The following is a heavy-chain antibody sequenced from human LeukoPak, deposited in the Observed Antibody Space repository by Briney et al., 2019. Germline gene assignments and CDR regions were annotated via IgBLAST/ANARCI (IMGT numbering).Heavy chain of an antibody. CDR2: INPNSDGT. J-gene: IGHJ4*02. CDR1: GYTFTGYY. D-gene: IGHD1/OR15-1a*01. CDR3: ARGGTAGVDY. Sequence: ASVEVSCKASGYTFTGYYMHWVRQAPGQGLEWMGWINPNSDGTNSPQKFQGRVTMTRDTPISTAYMELSRLRSDDTAVYYCARGGTAGVDYWGQGTLLTVSS. V-gene: IGHV1-2*02.